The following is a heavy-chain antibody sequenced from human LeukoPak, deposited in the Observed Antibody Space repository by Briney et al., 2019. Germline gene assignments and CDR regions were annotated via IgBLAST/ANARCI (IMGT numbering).Heavy chain of an antibody. CDR2: IYYSGST. CDR3: ARDAATSPYYYYGMDV. Sequence: SETLSLTCTVSGGSISSYYWSWIRQPPGKGLEWIGYIYYSGSTNYNPSLRSRVTISVDTSKNQFSQKLSSVAAADTAVYYCARDAATSPYYYYGMDVWGQGTTVTVSS. V-gene: IGHV4-59*01. CDR1: GGSISSYY. D-gene: IGHD5-24*01. J-gene: IGHJ6*02.